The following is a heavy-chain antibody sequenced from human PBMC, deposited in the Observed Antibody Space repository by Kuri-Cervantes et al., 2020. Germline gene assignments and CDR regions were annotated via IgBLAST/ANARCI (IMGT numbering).Heavy chain of an antibody. CDR1: GYTFTGYY. J-gene: IGHJ3*02. CDR3: ARWRPPTVEWLLYFAFDI. V-gene: IGHV1-2*02. D-gene: IGHD3-3*01. Sequence: ASVKVSCKASGYTFTGYYMHWVRQAPGQGLEWMGWINPNSGGTNYAQKFQGRVTMTRDTSISTAYMELRSLRSDDTAVYYCARWRPPTVEWLLYFAFDIWGQGTMVTVSS. CDR2: INPNSGGT.